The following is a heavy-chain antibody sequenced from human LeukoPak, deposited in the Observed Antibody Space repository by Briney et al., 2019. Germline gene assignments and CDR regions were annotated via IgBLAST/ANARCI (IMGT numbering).Heavy chain of an antibody. J-gene: IGHJ4*02. CDR3: ASLSGGYSSSWYYYFDY. CDR2: INHSGST. Sequence: SETLSLTCAVYGGSFSGYYWSWIRQPPGKGLEWIGEINHSGSTNYNPSLKSRVTISVDTSKNQFSQKLSSVTAADTAVYYCASLSGGYSSSWYYYFDYWGQGTLVTVSS. CDR1: GGSFSGYY. D-gene: IGHD6-13*01. V-gene: IGHV4-34*01.